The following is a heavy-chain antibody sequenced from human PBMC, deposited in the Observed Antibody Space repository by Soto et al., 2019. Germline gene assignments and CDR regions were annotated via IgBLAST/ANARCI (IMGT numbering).Heavy chain of an antibody. V-gene: IGHV3-74*01. CDR1: GFTFSKYW. J-gene: IGHJ4*02. D-gene: IGHD5-18*01. Sequence: EVQLVESGGGLVQPGGSLRLSCAASGFTFSKYWIHWVRQAPGKGLVWVSRIKGDESTTNYADSVKGRFTISRDNANDVVFLPMNTMTADDTAVYYCARGGYGLWLNDYWGQGTLVTVSS. CDR2: IKGDESTT. CDR3: ARGGYGLWLNDY.